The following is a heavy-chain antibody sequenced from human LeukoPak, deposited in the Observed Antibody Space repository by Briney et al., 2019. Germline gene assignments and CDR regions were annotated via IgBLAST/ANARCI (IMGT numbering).Heavy chain of an antibody. D-gene: IGHD1-26*01. Sequence: PSETLSLTCTVSGGSISSYYWSWIRQPPGKGLEWIGYIYYSGSTNYNPSLKSRVTISVDTSKNQFSLKLSSVTAADTAVYYCARDLLYDYYYMDVWGKGTTVTVSS. CDR3: ARDLLYDYYYMDV. V-gene: IGHV4-59*12. J-gene: IGHJ6*03. CDR1: GGSISSYY. CDR2: IYYSGST.